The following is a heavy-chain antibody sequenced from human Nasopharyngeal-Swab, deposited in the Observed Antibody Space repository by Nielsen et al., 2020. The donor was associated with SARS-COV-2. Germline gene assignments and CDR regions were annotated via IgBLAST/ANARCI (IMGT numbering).Heavy chain of an antibody. J-gene: IGHJ6*02. CDR3: ARGRGVAARRDYYYYGTDV. V-gene: IGHV4-34*01. D-gene: IGHD6-6*01. Sequence: PGKGLEWIGEINHSGSTNYNPSLKSRVTISVDTSKNQFSLKLSSVTAADTAVYYCARGRGVAARRDYYYYGTDVWGQGTTVTVSS. CDR2: INHSGST.